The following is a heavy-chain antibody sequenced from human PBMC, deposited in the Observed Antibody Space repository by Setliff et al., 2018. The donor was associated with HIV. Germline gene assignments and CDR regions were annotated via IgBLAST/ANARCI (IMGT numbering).Heavy chain of an antibody. V-gene: IGHV1-3*03. Sequence: ASVKVSCKASGYTFTNYAIHWVRQAPGQRLEWMGWINAGNGNTKYSQEFQDRVTITRDTSASTAYMELSSLKSEDTAVYYCARGFEVESSGWFDPWGQGTLVTVSS. D-gene: IGHD3-9*01. CDR2: INAGNGNT. J-gene: IGHJ5*02. CDR1: GYTFTNYA. CDR3: ARGFEVESSGWFDP.